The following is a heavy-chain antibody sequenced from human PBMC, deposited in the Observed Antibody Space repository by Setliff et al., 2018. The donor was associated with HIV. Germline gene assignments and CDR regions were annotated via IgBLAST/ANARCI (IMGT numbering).Heavy chain of an antibody. CDR2: IDPSDSYI. V-gene: IGHV5-10-1*01. Sequence: PGESLKISCKGSGKSLSNYWINWVRQRPGKGLEWMGRIDPSDSYINYGPSFQGHVTISADKSTNTAFLQWSSLKASDSAMYYCSRGIAVAGHDFANTPGDIWGQGTMVTVSS. CDR1: GKSLSNYW. D-gene: IGHD6-19*01. CDR3: SRGIAVAGHDFANTPGDI. J-gene: IGHJ3*02.